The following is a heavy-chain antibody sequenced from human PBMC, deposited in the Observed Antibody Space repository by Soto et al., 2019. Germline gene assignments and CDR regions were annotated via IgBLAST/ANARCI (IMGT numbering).Heavy chain of an antibody. Sequence: QEQLVESGGGVVQPGGSLRLSCAGSGLTFSNYGFHWIRQAPGKGLEWVAVIWYDGNTKFYPDSVKGRFTISRDNSKNTVYLQMNSLRAEDTAVYYCATVDNYYGSVFWGQGTLVSVSS. J-gene: IGHJ4*02. CDR2: IWYDGNTK. V-gene: IGHV3-33*01. CDR3: ATVDNYYGSVF. CDR1: GLTFSNYG. D-gene: IGHD3-10*01.